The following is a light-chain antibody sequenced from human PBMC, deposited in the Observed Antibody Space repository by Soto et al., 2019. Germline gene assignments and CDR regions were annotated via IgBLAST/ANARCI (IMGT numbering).Light chain of an antibody. Sequence: DIQMTQSPSSLSASVGDRVTITCRASQSISSYLNWYQQKPGKAPKLLIYAASSLQSGVPSRISGSGSGTDFTLTISSLQPEDFATYYCQQSYSTPTFGGGTKGDIK. CDR3: QQSYSTPT. J-gene: IGKJ4*01. CDR1: QSISSY. CDR2: AAS. V-gene: IGKV1-39*01.